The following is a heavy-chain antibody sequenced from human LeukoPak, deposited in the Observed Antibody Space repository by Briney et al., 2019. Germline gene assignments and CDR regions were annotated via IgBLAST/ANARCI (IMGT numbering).Heavy chain of an antibody. CDR3: ARDQIRYSNSPEALDL. V-gene: IGHV3-30*03. J-gene: IGHJ3*01. CDR1: GFTFSSYG. D-gene: IGHD5-18*01. CDR2: LSSDGTNK. Sequence: GGSLRLSCAASGFTFSSYGMHWVRQAPGKGLGCVAGLSSDGTNKYYADSVQGRFTISRDTSKNTLYLLMNSLRGEDTAVYYCARDQIRYSNSPEALDLWGQGTLVSVSS.